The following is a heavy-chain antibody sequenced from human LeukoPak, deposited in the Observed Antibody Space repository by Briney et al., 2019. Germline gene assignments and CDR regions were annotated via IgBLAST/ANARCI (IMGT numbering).Heavy chain of an antibody. J-gene: IGHJ4*02. CDR2: ISGDGGST. V-gene: IGHV3-43*02. D-gene: IGHD3-9*01. Sequence: GGSLRLSCAASGFTFDDYAMHWVRQAPGKGLEWVSLISGDGGSTYYADSVKGRFTISRDNSKNSLYLQMNSLRTEDTALYYCAKGYTYYDILTGPLDYWGQGTLVTVSS. CDR1: GFTFDDYA. CDR3: AKGYTYYDILTGPLDY.